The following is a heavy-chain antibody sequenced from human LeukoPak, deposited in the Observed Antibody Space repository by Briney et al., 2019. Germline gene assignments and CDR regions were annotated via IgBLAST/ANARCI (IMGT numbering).Heavy chain of an antibody. Sequence: PGGSLRLSCAASGFIFSNYAMNWVRQAPGKGLEWVSAISGSGANTYYADSVKGRFTISRDNSKNTLYLRVNSLRAEDTAVYYCVKDHYAFHYYYMDVWGKGTTVTVSS. V-gene: IGHV3-23*01. CDR3: VKDHYAFHYYYMDV. CDR2: ISGSGANT. CDR1: GFIFSNYA. D-gene: IGHD4-17*01. J-gene: IGHJ6*03.